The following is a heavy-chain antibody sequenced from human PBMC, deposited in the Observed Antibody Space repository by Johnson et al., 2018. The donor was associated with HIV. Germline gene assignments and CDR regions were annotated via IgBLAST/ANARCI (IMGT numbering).Heavy chain of an antibody. V-gene: IGHV3-30-3*01. Sequence: VQLVESGGGVVRPGTSVRVSCVVSGLNFSDYGFHWVRQAPGKGLEWVAVISFDGNNEYYAASVKGRFTISRDNSKNTLYLQMNSLRAEDTAVYYCARARTTVTILDAFDIWGQGTMVTVSS. J-gene: IGHJ3*02. CDR2: ISFDGNNE. CDR1: GLNFSDYG. D-gene: IGHD4-17*01. CDR3: ARARTTVTILDAFDI.